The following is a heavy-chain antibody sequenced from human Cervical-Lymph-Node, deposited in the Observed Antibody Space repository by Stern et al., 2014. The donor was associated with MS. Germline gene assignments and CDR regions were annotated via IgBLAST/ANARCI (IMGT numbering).Heavy chain of an antibody. V-gene: IGHV4-59*01. CDR3: ARDGGYSYGYHYYGMYV. D-gene: IGHD5-18*01. CDR2: IYYSGST. CDR1: GGSISSYY. Sequence: QLQLQESGPGLVKPSETLSLTCTVSGGSISSYYWSWIRQPPGKGLEWIGYIYYSGSTNYNPSLKSRVTISVDTSKNQFSLKLSSVTAADTAVYYCARDGGYSYGYHYYGMYVWGQGTTVTVSS. J-gene: IGHJ6*02.